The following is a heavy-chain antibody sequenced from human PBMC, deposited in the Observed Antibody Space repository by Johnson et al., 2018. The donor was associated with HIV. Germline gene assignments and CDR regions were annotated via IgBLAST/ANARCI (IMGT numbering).Heavy chain of an antibody. D-gene: IGHD2-15*01. J-gene: IGHJ3*02. V-gene: IGHV3-30*02. CDR3: AKARNSIVVLVAATTRRDFEM. CDR2: IRYDGNNE. CDR1: GFTFSNYG. Sequence: QVQLVESGGGVVQPGGSLRLSCAASGFTFSNYGMHWVRQAPGKGLKWVAFIRYDGNNEYYAGSVKGRFTISRDNSKNTLYLQMNSLRTDDTAVYYCAKARNSIVVLVAATTRRDFEMWGQGTMVTVSS.